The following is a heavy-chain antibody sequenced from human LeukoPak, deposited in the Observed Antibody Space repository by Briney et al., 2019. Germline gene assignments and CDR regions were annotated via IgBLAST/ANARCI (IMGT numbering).Heavy chain of an antibody. CDR1: GFTFSSYS. D-gene: IGHD6-13*01. CDR3: ARIYSNSWYTALDY. Sequence: GSLRLSCAASGFTFSSYSMNWVRQAPGKGLEWVSFISSSSSYIYYADSVKGRFTISRDNAKNSLYLQMNSLRAEDTAVYYCARIYSNSWYTALDYWGQGTLVTVSS. V-gene: IGHV3-21*01. CDR2: ISSSSSYI. J-gene: IGHJ4*02.